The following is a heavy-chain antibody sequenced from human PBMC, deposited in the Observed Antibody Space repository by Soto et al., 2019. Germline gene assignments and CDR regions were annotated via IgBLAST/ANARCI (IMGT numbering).Heavy chain of an antibody. Sequence: QVQLVESGGGVVQPGRSLRLSCAASGFTFSSYAMHWVRQAPGKGLEWVAVISYDGSNKYYADSVKGRFTISRDNSKNTLYLQMNSLRAEDTAVYYCAREPSIWGQGTLVTVSS. CDR2: ISYDGSNK. J-gene: IGHJ4*02. V-gene: IGHV3-30-3*01. CDR1: GFTFSSYA. CDR3: AREPSI.